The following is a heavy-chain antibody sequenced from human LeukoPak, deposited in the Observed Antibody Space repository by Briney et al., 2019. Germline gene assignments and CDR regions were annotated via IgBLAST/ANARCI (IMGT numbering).Heavy chain of an antibody. D-gene: IGHD1-26*01. CDR1: GFTVSSNY. J-gene: IGHJ4*02. V-gene: IGHV3-15*01. CDR2: IKSKTDGGTT. CDR3: TTDLPTSGSYSNDY. Sequence: PGGSLRLSCAASGFTVSSNYMSWVRQAPGKGLEWVSRIKSKTDGGTTDYAAPVKGRFTMSRDDPKNTLYLQMNSLKTEDTAVYYCTTDLPTSGSYSNDYWGQGTLVTVSS.